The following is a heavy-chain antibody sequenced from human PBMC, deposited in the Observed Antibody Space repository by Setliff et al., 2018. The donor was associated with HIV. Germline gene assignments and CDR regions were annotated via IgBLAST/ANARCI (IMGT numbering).Heavy chain of an antibody. CDR1: GYTFTGYY. D-gene: IGHD3-16*01. CDR2: INPHSGGT. CDR3: ASDYHPWGLARYYKSGSQPLVGYYFDN. J-gene: IGHJ4*02. Sequence: ASVKVSCKASGYTFTGYYMHWVRQAPGHGLEWRGWINPHSGGTKYAQKFQSRVTMTRDTSISTAYMELSRQRSDDTAVYYCASDYHPWGLARYYKSGSQPLVGYYFDNWGQGTRVTVSS. V-gene: IGHV1-2*02.